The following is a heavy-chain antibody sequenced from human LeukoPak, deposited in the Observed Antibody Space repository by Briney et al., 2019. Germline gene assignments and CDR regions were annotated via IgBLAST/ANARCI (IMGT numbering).Heavy chain of an antibody. CDR1: GYSISSGYY. D-gene: IGHD4-23*01. Sequence: SEXLSLTCAVSGYSISSGYYWGWIRQPPGKGLEWSGRSYHSGRTDYNPSLKRRVTISVEKTKNQFCVKMSSVTAADTAVYYCARLRTTVVTPSFDYWGQGTLVTVSS. J-gene: IGHJ4*02. CDR2: SYHSGRT. V-gene: IGHV4-38-2*01. CDR3: ARLRTTVVTPSFDY.